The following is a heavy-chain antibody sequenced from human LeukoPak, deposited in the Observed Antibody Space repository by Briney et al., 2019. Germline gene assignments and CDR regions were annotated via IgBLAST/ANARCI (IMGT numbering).Heavy chain of an antibody. J-gene: IGHJ6*03. CDR3: ASLDQPKYSSGWYPVKVEGYYVDV. CDR1: GGTFSSYA. CDR2: IIPIFGTA. V-gene: IGHV1-69*13. D-gene: IGHD6-19*01. Sequence: ASVKVSCKASGGTFSSYAISWVRQAPGQGLEWMGGIIPIFGTANYAQKFQGRVTITADESTSTAYMELSSLRSEDTAVYYCASLDQPKYSSGWYPVKVEGYYVDVWGKGTTVTVSS.